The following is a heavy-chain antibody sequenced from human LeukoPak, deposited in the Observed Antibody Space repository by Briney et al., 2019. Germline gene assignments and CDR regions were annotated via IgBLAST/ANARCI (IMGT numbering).Heavy chain of an antibody. CDR2: INPNSGGT. J-gene: IGHJ3*02. CDR3: ARDEGYCSSTSCYRHAFDI. CDR1: GYTFTGYY. D-gene: IGHD2-2*01. Sequence: ASVKVSCKASGYTFTGYYMHWVRQAPGQGLERMGWINPNSGGTNYAQKFQGWVTMTRDTSISTAYMELSRLRSDDTAVYYCARDEGYCSSTSCYRHAFDIWGQGTMVTASS. V-gene: IGHV1-2*04.